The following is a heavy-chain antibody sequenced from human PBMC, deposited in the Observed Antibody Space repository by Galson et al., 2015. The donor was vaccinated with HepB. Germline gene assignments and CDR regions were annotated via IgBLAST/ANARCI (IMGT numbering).Heavy chain of an antibody. CDR3: ARARRDGYSHFDY. J-gene: IGHJ4*02. V-gene: IGHV3-21*01. CDR2: ISSSSSYI. CDR1: VFTFSSYS. D-gene: IGHD5-24*01. Sequence: SLRLSCAASVFTFSSYSMNWVRQAPGKGLEWVSSISSSSSYIYYADSVKGRFTISRDNAKNSLYLQMNSLRAEDTAVYYCARARRDGYSHFDYWGQGTLVTVSS.